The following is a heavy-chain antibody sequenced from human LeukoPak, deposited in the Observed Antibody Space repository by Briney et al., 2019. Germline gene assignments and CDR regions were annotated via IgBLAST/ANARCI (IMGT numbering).Heavy chain of an antibody. CDR3: ARSPRVITADYFYHSYMDV. Sequence: SETLSLTCTVSGDSIGRGRYYWSWIQQPAGKGLEWIGRVYTSGSTNYNPSLKSRVTISVDTSKTQFSLKLSSVTAADTAVYYCARSPRVITADYFYHSYMDVWGKGTTVTVSS. V-gene: IGHV4-61*02. CDR1: GDSIGRGRYY. D-gene: IGHD2-15*01. CDR2: VYTSGST. J-gene: IGHJ6*03.